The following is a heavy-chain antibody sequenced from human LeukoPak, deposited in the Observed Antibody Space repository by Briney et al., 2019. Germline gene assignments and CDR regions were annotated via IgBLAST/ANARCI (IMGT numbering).Heavy chain of an antibody. J-gene: IGHJ4*02. V-gene: IGHV3-66*02. CDR1: GFSFSSNY. CDR3: ARDKLGSGYSSDFDS. CDR2: IYTGGTT. Sequence: GGSLRLSCAASGFSFSSNYMNWVRQAPGKGLEWVSAIYTGGTTYYSDSVTGRFTISRDNSKNTLYLRMNSLRAEDTAVYYCARDKLGSGYSSDFDSWGQGTLVTVSS. D-gene: IGHD6-19*01.